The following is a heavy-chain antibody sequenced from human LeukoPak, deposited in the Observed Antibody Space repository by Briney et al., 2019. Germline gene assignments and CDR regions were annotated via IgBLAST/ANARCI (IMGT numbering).Heavy chain of an antibody. CDR1: GGSFSGYY. D-gene: IGHD2-2*01. J-gene: IGHJ5*02. CDR2: INHSGST. CDR3: ARGLTSKYQRPQKKTHNCFAP. Sequence: PSETLSLTCAVYGGSFSGYYWSWIRQPPGKGLEWIGEINHSGSTNYNPSLKSRVTISVDTSKNQFSLKLSSVTAADTAVYYCARGLTSKYQRPQKKTHNCFAPGGQGTLVTVSS. V-gene: IGHV4-34*01.